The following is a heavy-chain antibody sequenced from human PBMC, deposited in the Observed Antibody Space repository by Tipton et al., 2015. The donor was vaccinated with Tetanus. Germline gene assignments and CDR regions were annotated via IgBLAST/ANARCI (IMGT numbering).Heavy chain of an antibody. Sequence: QLVQSGGGVVQPGGSLRLSCAASGFTFSTHGMHWVRQAPGKGLEWVALVWYDGTRKYYTESVEGRFTISRDNSKNTLYLQMDSLGVEGTATYFCAGERFLEWLGPLDCRGQGTLVTVSS. CDR2: VWYDGTRK. V-gene: IGHV3-33*01. CDR1: GFTFSTHG. D-gene: IGHD3-3*01. CDR3: AGERFLEWLGPLDC. J-gene: IGHJ4*02.